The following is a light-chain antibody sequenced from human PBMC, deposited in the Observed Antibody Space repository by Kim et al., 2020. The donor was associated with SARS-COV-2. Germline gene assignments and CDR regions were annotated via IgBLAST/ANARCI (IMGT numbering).Light chain of an antibody. V-gene: IGLV2-23*02. CDR1: SSNIGSHNL. J-gene: IGLJ2*01. CDR3: CSFVFTHVI. Sequence: QSALTQPASVSASPGQSITISCSGTSSNIGSHNLVSWYQQHPGKAPKLIIFELTKRPSGVSSRFSGSKSGNTASLTISGLQADDEADHYFCSFVFTHVIFGGGTRVTVL. CDR2: ELT.